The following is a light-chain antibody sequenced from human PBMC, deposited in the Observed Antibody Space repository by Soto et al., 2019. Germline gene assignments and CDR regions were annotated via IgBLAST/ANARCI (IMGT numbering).Light chain of an antibody. V-gene: IGLV2-14*01. CDR2: EVS. CDR1: SSDVGGYNY. Sequence: QSALTQPASVSGSRGQSITISCTGTSSDVGGYNYVSGYQHHPGKAPKLMIYEVSNRPSGISNRFSGSKSGNTASLTISGLQAEDEADYSCSSYTSSNTVVFGGGTKVTVL. CDR3: SSYTSSNTVV. J-gene: IGLJ2*01.